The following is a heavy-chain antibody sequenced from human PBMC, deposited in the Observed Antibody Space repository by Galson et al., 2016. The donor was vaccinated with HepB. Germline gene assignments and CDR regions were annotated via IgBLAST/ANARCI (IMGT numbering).Heavy chain of an antibody. D-gene: IGHD2-2*01. Sequence: SLRLSCAAPGFTFNRPYMHWVRQAPGKGLVWVSVTNTDGSSTTYADAVKGRFTISSDNAEKTLYLQMNSLRAEDTAVYYCASTRYPYSMDVWGQGTTVTVSS. J-gene: IGHJ6*02. CDR3: ASTRYPYSMDV. V-gene: IGHV3-74*01. CDR2: TNTDGSST. CDR1: GFTFNRPY.